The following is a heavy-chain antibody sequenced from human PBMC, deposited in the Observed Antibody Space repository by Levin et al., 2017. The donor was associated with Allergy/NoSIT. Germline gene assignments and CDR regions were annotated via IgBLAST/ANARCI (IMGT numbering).Heavy chain of an antibody. J-gene: IGHJ4*02. V-gene: IGHV3-48*03. D-gene: IGHD3-3*01. Sequence: LGESLKISCAASGFTFSSYEMNWVRRAPGKGLEWVSYISSTGSTFYSADSVKGRFTISRDNAKNSLYLHMNSLRAEDTAVYYCARQLGNFWSGYNYFDYWGQGTLVTVSS. CDR3: ARQLGNFWSGYNYFDY. CDR1: GFTFSSYE. CDR2: ISSTGSTF.